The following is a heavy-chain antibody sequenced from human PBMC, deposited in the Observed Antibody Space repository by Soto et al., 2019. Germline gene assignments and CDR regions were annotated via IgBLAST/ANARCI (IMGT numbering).Heavy chain of an antibody. CDR3: ARERGDCSGGSCYGLDDY. CDR2: IIPILGIA. CDR1: GGTFSSYT. J-gene: IGHJ4*02. Sequence: QVQLVQSGAEVKKPGSSVKVSCKASGGTFSSYTISWVRQAPGQGLEWMGRIIPILGIANYAQKFQGRVTITADKSTSTAYMELSSLRSEDTAVYYCARERGDCSGGSCYGLDDYWGQGTLVTVSS. D-gene: IGHD2-15*01. V-gene: IGHV1-69*08.